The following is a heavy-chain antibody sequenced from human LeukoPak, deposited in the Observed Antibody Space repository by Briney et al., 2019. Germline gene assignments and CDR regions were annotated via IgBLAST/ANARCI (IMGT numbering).Heavy chain of an antibody. CDR3: ARGGPPTGTPDN. D-gene: IGHD1-1*01. CDR2: INPNSGGT. CDR1: GYTFTGYY. Sequence: ASVKVSCKASGYTFTGYYMHWVRQAPGQGLEWMGWINPNSGGTNYAQKFQGRVAMTTDTSISTAYMELSRLRSDDTAVYYCARGGPPTGTPDNWGQGTLVTVSS. V-gene: IGHV1-2*02. J-gene: IGHJ4*02.